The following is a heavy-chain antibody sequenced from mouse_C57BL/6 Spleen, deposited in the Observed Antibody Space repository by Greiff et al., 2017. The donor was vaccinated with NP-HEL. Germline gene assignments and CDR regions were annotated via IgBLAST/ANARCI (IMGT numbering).Heavy chain of an antibody. CDR1: GFTFSDYG. V-gene: IGHV5-17*01. D-gene: IGHD1-1*01. J-gene: IGHJ1*03. CDR2: ISSGSSTI. CDR3: ARGRPYYYGSSSYWYFDV. Sequence: EVQLVESGGGLVKPGGSLKLSCAASGFTFSDYGMHWVRQAPEKGLEWVAYISSGSSTIYYADTVKGRFTISRDNAKNTLFLQMTSLRSEDTAMYYCARGRPYYYGSSSYWYFDVWGTGTTVTVSS.